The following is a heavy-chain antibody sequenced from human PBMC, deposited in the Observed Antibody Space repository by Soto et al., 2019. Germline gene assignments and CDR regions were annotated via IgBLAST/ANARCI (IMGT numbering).Heavy chain of an antibody. CDR1: GGSISSYY. CDR3: AREGFDP. V-gene: IGHV4-59*01. CDR2: IYYSGST. J-gene: IGHJ5*02. Sequence: SSETLSLTCTVSGGSISSYYWSWIRQPPGKGLEWIGYIYYSGSTNYNPSLKSRVTISVDTSKNQFSLKLSSVTAADTAVYYCAREGFDPWGQGTLVTVSS.